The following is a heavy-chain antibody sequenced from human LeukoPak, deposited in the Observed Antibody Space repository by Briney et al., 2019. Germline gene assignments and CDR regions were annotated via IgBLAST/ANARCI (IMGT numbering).Heavy chain of an antibody. V-gene: IGHV4-34*01. Sequence: SETRSLTCAVYGGSFSGYYWSWIRPPPGKGLEWIGEINHSGSTNYNPSFKSRVTISVDTSKNQFSLKLSSVTAADTVVYYCARQNRLVPDYWGQGTLVTVSS. CDR3: ARQNRLVPDY. CDR1: GGSFSGYY. D-gene: IGHD6-19*01. J-gene: IGHJ4*02. CDR2: INHSGST.